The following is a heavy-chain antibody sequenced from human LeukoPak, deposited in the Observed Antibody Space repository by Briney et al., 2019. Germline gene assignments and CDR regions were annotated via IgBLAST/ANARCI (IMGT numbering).Heavy chain of an antibody. CDR1: GYTFTSSH. J-gene: IGHJ4*02. CDR3: ARDRGGSYSIDY. D-gene: IGHD1-26*01. V-gene: IGHV1-46*01. CDR2: INCGDGYT. Sequence: PGASVKVSCKTSGYTFTSSHAHWVRQAPGQGLEWTGIINCGDGYTNYAQKFQGRVSVTADTSTSTLYMELSRLTTEDTAIYYCARDRGGSYSIDYWGQGTLITVSS.